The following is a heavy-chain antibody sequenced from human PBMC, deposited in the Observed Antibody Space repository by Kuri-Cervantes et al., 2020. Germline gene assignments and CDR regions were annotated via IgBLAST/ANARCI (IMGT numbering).Heavy chain of an antibody. J-gene: IGHJ5*02. CDR1: GFTVSSNY. Sequence: GGSLRLSCAASGFTVSSNYMSWVRQAPGKGLEWVSVIYSGGSTYYADSVMGRFTISRDNSKNTLYLQMNSLRAEDTAVYYCARWHYYDPPRCFDPWGQGTLVTVSS. D-gene: IGHD3-22*01. CDR2: IYSGGST. V-gene: IGHV3-53*01. CDR3: ARWHYYDPPRCFDP.